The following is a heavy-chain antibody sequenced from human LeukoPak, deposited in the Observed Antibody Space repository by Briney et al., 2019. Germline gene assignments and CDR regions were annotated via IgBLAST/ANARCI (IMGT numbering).Heavy chain of an antibody. CDR1: GGSISSGDYY. J-gene: IGHJ2*01. D-gene: IGHD6-13*01. CDR2: IYYSGST. Sequence: SQTLSLTCTVSGGSISSGDYYWSWIRQPPGKGLEWIGYIYYSGSTYYNPSLKSRVTISVDTSKNQFSLKLSSVTAADTAVYYCARGSLYSSSWYGWSPFDLWGRGTLVTVSS. V-gene: IGHV4-30-4*01. CDR3: ARGSLYSSSWYGWSPFDL.